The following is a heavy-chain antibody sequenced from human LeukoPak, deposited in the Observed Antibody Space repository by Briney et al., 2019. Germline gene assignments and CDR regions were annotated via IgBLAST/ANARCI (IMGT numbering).Heavy chain of an antibody. D-gene: IGHD5-12*01. V-gene: IGHV3-21*01. Sequence: GGSLRLSCAASGFTFSYYSMNWVRQAPGKGLEWVSFISTSSSYIYYADSLKGRFTISRDNAKNTLYLQMNSLRAEDTAVYYCARDARGYDPFYWGQGTLVTVSS. CDR3: ARDARGYDPFY. CDR1: GFTFSYYS. CDR2: ISTSSSYI. J-gene: IGHJ4*02.